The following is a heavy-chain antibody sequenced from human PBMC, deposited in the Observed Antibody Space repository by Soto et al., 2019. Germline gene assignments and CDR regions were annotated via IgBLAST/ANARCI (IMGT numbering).Heavy chain of an antibody. J-gene: IGHJ3*01. CDR2: ISPK. CDR3: PIDDALGNENAIDR. D-gene: IGHD1-1*01. CDR1: GFSFRTYC. V-gene: IGHV3-33*01. Sequence: QAQLVESGGGLVQPGTSLRLSCAVSGFSFRTYCFHWVRQPPGKGLEWVAVISPKGHSDSVEGRFTISRDNSKDTLYRQINNLRSEETAVYYCPIDDALGNENAIDRRGRGTMLTVSS.